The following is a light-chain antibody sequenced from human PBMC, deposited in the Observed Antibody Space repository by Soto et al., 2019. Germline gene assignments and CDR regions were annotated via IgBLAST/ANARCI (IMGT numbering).Light chain of an antibody. CDR2: GAS. J-gene: IGKJ1*01. V-gene: IGKV3-15*01. CDR1: QSVSSS. CDR3: QQYNDRPRT. Sequence: EIVMTQSPATLSVSLGERVTLSCRASQSVSSSLAWYQQKPGQAPRRLIYGASTRSTAIPARFSGSGSGTEFTLTISSLHSEDFAVYYCQQYNDRPRTFGQGTKVEIK.